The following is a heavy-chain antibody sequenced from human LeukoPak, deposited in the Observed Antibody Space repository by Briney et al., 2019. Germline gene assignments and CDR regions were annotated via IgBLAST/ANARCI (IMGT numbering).Heavy chain of an antibody. D-gene: IGHD1-14*01. V-gene: IGHV3-30-3*01. Sequence: GRSLRLSCAASGFTFSSYAMHWVRQAPGKGLEWVAVISYDGSNKYYADSVKGRFTISRDNSKNTLYLQMNSLRAEDTAVYYCARGGSYPEGIDYWGQGTLVTVSS. CDR3: ARGGSYPEGIDY. CDR1: GFTFSSYA. J-gene: IGHJ4*02. CDR2: ISYDGSNK.